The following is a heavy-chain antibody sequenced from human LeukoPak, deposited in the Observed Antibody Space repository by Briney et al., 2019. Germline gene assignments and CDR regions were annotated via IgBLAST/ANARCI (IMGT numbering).Heavy chain of an antibody. J-gene: IGHJ4*02. CDR1: GGSFSGYY. D-gene: IGHD2-15*01. Sequence: SETLSLTCAVYGGSFSGYYWSWIRQPPGKGLEWIGEINHSGSTNNNPSLKSRVTISVDTSKNQFSLKLSSVTAADTAVYYCARVLSGGGKDWGQGTLVTVSS. CDR2: INHSGST. V-gene: IGHV4-34*01. CDR3: ARVLSGGGKD.